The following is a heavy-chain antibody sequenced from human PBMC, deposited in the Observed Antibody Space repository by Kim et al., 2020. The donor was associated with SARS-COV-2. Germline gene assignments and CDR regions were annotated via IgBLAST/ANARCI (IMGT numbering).Heavy chain of an antibody. V-gene: IGHV5-51*01. Sequence: GESLKISCKGSGYSFTSYWIGWVRQMPGKGLEWMGIIYPGDSDTRYSPSFQGQVTISADKSISTAYLQWSSLKASDTAMYYCARSQLEPDYYGSGSYFHGSWFDPWGQGTLVTVSS. J-gene: IGHJ5*02. D-gene: IGHD3-10*01. CDR3: ARSQLEPDYYGSGSYFHGSWFDP. CDR2: IYPGDSDT. CDR1: GYSFTSYW.